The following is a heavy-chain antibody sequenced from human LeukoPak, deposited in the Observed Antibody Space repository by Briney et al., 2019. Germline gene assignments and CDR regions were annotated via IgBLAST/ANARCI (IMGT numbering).Heavy chain of an antibody. D-gene: IGHD5-18*01. Sequence: PSQTLSLTCTVSGVSISSGGYYWSWICQPAGKGLESIGRIYTSGSTNYNPSLKSRVTISVDTSKNQFSLKLSSVTAADTAVYYCARDHLYSYGLRYFDYWGQGTLVTVSS. CDR1: GVSISSGGYY. J-gene: IGHJ4*02. V-gene: IGHV4-61*02. CDR3: ARDHLYSYGLRYFDY. CDR2: IYTSGST.